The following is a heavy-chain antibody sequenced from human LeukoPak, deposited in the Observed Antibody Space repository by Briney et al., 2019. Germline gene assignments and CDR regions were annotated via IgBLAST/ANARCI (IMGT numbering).Heavy chain of an antibody. CDR2: ISGSGGST. J-gene: IGHJ4*02. V-gene: IGHV3-23*01. CDR3: AKDTVHGGYADH. Sequence: GGSLRLSCAASGFTFSSYAMNWVRQAPGKGLEWVSGISGSGGSTYYADSVKGRFTISRDNSKNTLYLQMSSLRAEDTAVYFCAKDTVHGGYADHWGQGTLVTVSS. D-gene: IGHD5-12*01. CDR1: GFTFSSYA.